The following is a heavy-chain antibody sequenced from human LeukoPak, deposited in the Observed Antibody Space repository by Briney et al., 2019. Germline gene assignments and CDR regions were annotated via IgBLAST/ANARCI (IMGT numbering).Heavy chain of an antibody. CDR2: IYPRDGST. J-gene: IGHJ4*02. CDR3: ARDQEGFDY. Sequence: ASEKVSCKASGYTFTSNYIHWVRQAPGQGLEWMGMIYPRDGSTSCAQKFQGRVTVTRDTSTSTVHMELSGLRSEDTAVYYCARDQEGFDYWGQETLVTVSS. CDR1: GYTFTSNY. V-gene: IGHV1-46*01.